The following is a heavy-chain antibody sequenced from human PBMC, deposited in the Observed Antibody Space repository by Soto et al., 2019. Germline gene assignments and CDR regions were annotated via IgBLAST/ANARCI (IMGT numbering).Heavy chain of an antibody. CDR2: IRTISSAI. V-gene: IGHV3-48*02. Sequence: GGSLRLSCASSVFTFSDYPMNWVRHAPGKGLEWVSSIRTISSAIYFADSVRGRFTISRDNARNSLYLQMTSLRDEDTAVYYCARATPSFDSWGQGTLVILSS. J-gene: IGHJ4*02. D-gene: IGHD2-15*01. CDR1: VFTFSDYP. CDR3: ARATPSFDS.